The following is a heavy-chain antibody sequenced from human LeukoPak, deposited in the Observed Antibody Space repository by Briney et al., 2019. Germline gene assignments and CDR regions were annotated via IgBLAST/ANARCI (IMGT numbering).Heavy chain of an antibody. D-gene: IGHD3-3*01. V-gene: IGHV4-4*02. J-gene: IGHJ5*02. CDR3: ARDYRDFWSGGENWFDP. CDR1: GGSISSSTW. CDR2: IYHSGST. Sequence: PSETLSLTCAVSGGSISSSTWWSWVRQPPGKGLEWIGKIYHSGSTYYNPSLKSRVTISVDRSKNQFSLKLSSVTAADTAVYYCARDYRDFWSGGENWFDPWGQGTLVTVSS.